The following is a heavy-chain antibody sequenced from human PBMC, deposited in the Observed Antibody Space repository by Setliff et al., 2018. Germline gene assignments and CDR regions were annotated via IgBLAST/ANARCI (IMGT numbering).Heavy chain of an antibody. J-gene: IGHJ4*02. CDR2: IYYTGST. V-gene: IGHV4-39*07. D-gene: IGHD1-1*01. CDR3: ARDMGQPYYFES. Sequence: PSETLSLTCTVSGGSISSGSHYWGWIRQPPGKGLEWIGSIYYTGSTYYNPSLKSRVTMSVDTSKRQFSLKLGSATAADTAVYYCARDMGQPYYFESWGLGTQVTVSS. CDR1: GGSISSGSHY.